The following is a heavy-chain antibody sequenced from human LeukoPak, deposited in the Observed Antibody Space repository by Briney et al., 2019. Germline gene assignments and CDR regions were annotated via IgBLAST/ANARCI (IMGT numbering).Heavy chain of an antibody. V-gene: IGHV4-34*01. CDR1: GGSFSGYY. D-gene: IGHD2-2*02. J-gene: IGHJ6*03. Sequence: PETLSLTCAVYGGSFSGYYWSWIRQPPGKWLEWIGEINHSGSTNYNPSLKSRVTISVDTSKNQFSLKLSPVTAADTAVYYCARGRSRYCSSTSCYTEDYYYYYMDVWGKGTTVTVSS. CDR3: ARGRSRYCSSTSCYTEDYYYYYMDV. CDR2: INHSGST.